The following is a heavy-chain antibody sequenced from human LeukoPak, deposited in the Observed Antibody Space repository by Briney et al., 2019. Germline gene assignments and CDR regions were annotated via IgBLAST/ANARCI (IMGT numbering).Heavy chain of an antibody. J-gene: IGHJ4*02. CDR3: ARCSTVRSYYFDY. D-gene: IGHD1-26*01. CDR2: IYSGGST. CDR1: GFTFSSYE. V-gene: IGHV3-53*01. Sequence: GGSLRLSCAASGFTFSSYEMNWVRQAPGKGLEWVSVIYSGGSTYYADSVKGRFTISRDNSKNTLYLQMNSLRAEDTAVYYCARCSTVRSYYFDYWGQGTLVTVSS.